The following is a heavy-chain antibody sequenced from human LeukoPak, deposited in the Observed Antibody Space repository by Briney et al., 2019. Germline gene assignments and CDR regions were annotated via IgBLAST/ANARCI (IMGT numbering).Heavy chain of an antibody. CDR3: TAAFYIDGDPGF. CDR2: FDPEDGDT. V-gene: IGHV1-24*01. Sequence: GVSVKVSCKVSGHTLLDLPIHWVRQAPGKGFEWMGGFDPEDGDTVYAQRFQGRVTMTEDTSTETAYMELSSLRFDDTAVYYCTAAFYIDGDPGFWGQGTLVTVSS. CDR1: GHTLLDLP. D-gene: IGHD4-17*01. J-gene: IGHJ4*02.